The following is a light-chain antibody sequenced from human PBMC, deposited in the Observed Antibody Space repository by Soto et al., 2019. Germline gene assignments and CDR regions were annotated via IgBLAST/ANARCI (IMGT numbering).Light chain of an antibody. CDR1: ETVSIN. J-gene: IGKJ2*01. CDR3: QQYNNWPYT. CDR2: GAS. V-gene: IGKV3-15*01. Sequence: ERVMTQSPATLSVSPGERATLSCRASETVSINLAWYQQKPGQAPRLLIYGASTRATGVPARFSGSGSVTEFTLTISSLQSEDFAVSYCQQYNNWPYTFGQGTKVDIK.